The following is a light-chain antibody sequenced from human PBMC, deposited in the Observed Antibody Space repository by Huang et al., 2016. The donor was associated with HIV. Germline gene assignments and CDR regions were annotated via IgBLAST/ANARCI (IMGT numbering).Light chain of an antibody. CDR1: QAIGNY. V-gene: IGKV1-39*01. Sequence: DIQMTQSPASLSASVGDRVTITCRASQAIGNYLKWYRQTPGKAPTLFIYATSSVQSGVPARFSGSGSGTDFTLTISSLQPEDFATFYCQQSYSTPQTFGQGTKVDLK. CDR2: ATS. CDR3: QQSYSTPQT. J-gene: IGKJ1*01.